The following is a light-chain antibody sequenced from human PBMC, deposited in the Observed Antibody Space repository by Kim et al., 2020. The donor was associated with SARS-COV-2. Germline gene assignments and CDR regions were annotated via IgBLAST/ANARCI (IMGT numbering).Light chain of an antibody. V-gene: IGKV3-20*01. Sequence: PGERATLSCRASQTIDSAHLAWYQQKPGQAPRLLIYGASSRPTGIPDRVSGSWSGTDFTLTISRLEPEGFAVYYCQLYDNSRWTFGLGTKVDIK. CDR2: GAS. CDR1: QTIDSAH. CDR3: QLYDNSRWT. J-gene: IGKJ1*01.